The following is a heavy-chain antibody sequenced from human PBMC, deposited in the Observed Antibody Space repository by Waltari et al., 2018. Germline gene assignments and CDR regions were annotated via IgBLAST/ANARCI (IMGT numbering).Heavy chain of an antibody. Sequence: EVQLLESGGGLVQRGGSLRLSCAASGFTFSTYVMNWVRQAPGKGLEWVSSISDGGGIINYADSVKGRFTISRDNSKNTLYLQMNSLRAEDTAVYYCARGSGVDYWGQGTLVTISS. D-gene: IGHD7-27*01. CDR1: GFTFSTYV. CDR3: ARGSGVDY. V-gene: IGHV3-23*01. CDR2: ISDGGGII. J-gene: IGHJ4*02.